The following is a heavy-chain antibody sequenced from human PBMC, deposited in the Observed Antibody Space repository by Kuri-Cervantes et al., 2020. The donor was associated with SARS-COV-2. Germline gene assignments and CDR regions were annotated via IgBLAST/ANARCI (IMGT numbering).Heavy chain of an antibody. CDR3: AKDLGGYGMDV. V-gene: IGHV3-23*03. CDR1: GFTFSSYA. D-gene: IGHD3-16*01. Sequence: GGSLRLSCAASGFTFSSYAMSWVRQAPGKGLEWVSVIYSGGSSTYYADSVKGRFTISRDNSKNTLYLQMNSLRAEDTAVYYCAKDLGGYGMDVWGQGTTVTVSS. J-gene: IGHJ6*02. CDR2: IYSGGSST.